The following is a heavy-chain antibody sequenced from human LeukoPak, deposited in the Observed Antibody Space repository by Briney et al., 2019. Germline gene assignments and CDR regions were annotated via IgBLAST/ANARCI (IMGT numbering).Heavy chain of an antibody. D-gene: IGHD2-15*01. CDR2: ISSSSSYI. V-gene: IGHV3-21*01. Sequence: GRSLRLSCAASGFTFSSYSMNWVRQAPGKGLEWVSSISSSSSYIYYADSVKGRFTISRDNAKNSLYLQMNSLRAEDTAVYYCARRYCSGGSCYYFDYWGQGTLVTVSS. CDR3: ARRYCSGGSCYYFDY. J-gene: IGHJ4*02. CDR1: GFTFSSYS.